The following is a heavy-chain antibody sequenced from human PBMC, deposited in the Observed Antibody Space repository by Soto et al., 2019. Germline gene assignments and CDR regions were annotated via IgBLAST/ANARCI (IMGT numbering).Heavy chain of an antibody. CDR1: GYSFANYW. Sequence: GESLKIFCKGSGYSFANYWIGWVRQMPGKGLEWMGIIYPGDSDTRYSPSLQGQVTISADKSINTAYLQWSSLKASDTAMYYCARRDDISGYYHAYWGQGTLVTVSS. V-gene: IGHV5-51*01. D-gene: IGHD3-22*01. CDR3: ARRDDISGYYHAY. CDR2: IYPGDSDT. J-gene: IGHJ4*02.